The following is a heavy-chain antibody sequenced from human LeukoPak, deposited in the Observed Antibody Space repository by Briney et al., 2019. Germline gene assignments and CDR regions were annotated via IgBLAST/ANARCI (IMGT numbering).Heavy chain of an antibody. CDR2: IYYSGST. CDR3: AGGPKFDY. CDR1: GGSLSSGGYY. V-gene: IGHV4-31*03. D-gene: IGHD3-16*01. J-gene: IGHJ4*02. Sequence: SETLSLTCTVSGGSLSSGGYYWSWTRHHPGKGLERIGYIYYSGSTYYNPSLKSRVTISVDTPKNQFSLKLSSVTAADTAVYYCAGGPKFDYWGQGTLVTVSS.